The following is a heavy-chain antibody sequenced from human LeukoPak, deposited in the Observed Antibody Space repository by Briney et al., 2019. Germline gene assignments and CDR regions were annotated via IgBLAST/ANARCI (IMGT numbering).Heavy chain of an antibody. J-gene: IGHJ3*02. V-gene: IGHV1-69*05. Sequence: EASVKVSCKASGGTFSSYAISWVRQAPGQGLEWMGGIIPIFGTANYAQKFQGRVTITTDESTSTAYMELSSLRSEDTAVYYCASITEYRSANDAFDIWGQGTMVTVSS. D-gene: IGHD6-6*01. CDR1: GGTFSSYA. CDR2: IIPIFGTA. CDR3: ASITEYRSANDAFDI.